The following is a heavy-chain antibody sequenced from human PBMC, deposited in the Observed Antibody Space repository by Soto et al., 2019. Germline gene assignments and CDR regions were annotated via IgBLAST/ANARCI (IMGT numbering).Heavy chain of an antibody. CDR3: TADLEYCGGISCYLDFGP. CDR1: GFTFINTW. V-gene: IGHV3-15*01. Sequence: GGSLRLSCAASGFTFINTWMSWVRQAPGKGLEWVGRIKSKRDGETTDFAAYVRGRFTISRDDATNTVYLQMNSLKTEDTAVYYCTADLEYCGGISCYLDFGPWGQGTLVTVSS. J-gene: IGHJ5*02. D-gene: IGHD2-15*01. CDR2: IKSKRDGETT.